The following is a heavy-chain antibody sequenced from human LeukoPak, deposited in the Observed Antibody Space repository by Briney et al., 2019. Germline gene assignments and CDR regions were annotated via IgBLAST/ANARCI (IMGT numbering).Heavy chain of an antibody. CDR2: INPSGGST. Sequence: GASVKVSCKASGYTFTSYYMHWVRQAPGQGLEWMGIINPSGGSTSYAQKFQGRVTMTRDTSTSTVYMELSSLRSEDTAVYYCAREGPSYYDSSGYHFDYWGQGTLVTVSS. V-gene: IGHV1-46*01. CDR3: AREGPSYYDSSGYHFDY. D-gene: IGHD3-22*01. J-gene: IGHJ4*02. CDR1: GYTFTSYY.